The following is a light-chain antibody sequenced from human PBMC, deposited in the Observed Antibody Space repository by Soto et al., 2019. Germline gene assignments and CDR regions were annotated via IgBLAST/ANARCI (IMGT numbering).Light chain of an antibody. CDR3: GSYAGSYTLV. J-gene: IGLJ2*01. CDR2: DVS. V-gene: IGLV2-11*01. CDR1: SSDVGGYNY. Sequence: QSALTQPRSVSASPGQSVTISCTGTSSDVGGYNYVSWYQQHPGKAPKLMIYDVSKRPSGVPDRFSGSKSGNTASLTISGLQAEDEADYYCGSYAGSYTLVFGGGTKVTVL.